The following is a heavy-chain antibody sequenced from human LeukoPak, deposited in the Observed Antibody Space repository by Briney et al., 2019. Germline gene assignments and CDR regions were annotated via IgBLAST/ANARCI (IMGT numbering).Heavy chain of an antibody. CDR3: AKDRVQLWSEYYFDY. Sequence: GGSLRLSCAASGFTFSSYGMPWVRQAPGKGLEWVAVISYDGSNKYYADSVKGRFTISRDNSKNTLYLQMNSLRAEDTAVYYCAKDRVQLWSEYYFDYWGQGTLVTVSS. V-gene: IGHV3-30*18. CDR1: GFTFSSYG. CDR2: ISYDGSNK. J-gene: IGHJ4*02. D-gene: IGHD5-18*01.